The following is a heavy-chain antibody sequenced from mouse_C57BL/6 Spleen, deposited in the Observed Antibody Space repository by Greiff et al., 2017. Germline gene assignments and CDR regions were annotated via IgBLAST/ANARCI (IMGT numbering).Heavy chain of an antibody. CDR2: IWTGGGT. V-gene: IGHV2-9-1*01. J-gene: IGHJ4*01. CDR3: ASFGYVGCDYYAMDY. CDR1: GFSLTSYA. D-gene: IGHD2-2*01. Sequence: VQLQQSGPGLVAPSQSLSITCTVSGFSLTSYAISWVRQPPGKGLEWLGVIWTGGGTNYNSALNSRLSISKENSKSQVFLKMNSLRTDDTARYYCASFGYVGCDYYAMDYWGQGTSVTVSS.